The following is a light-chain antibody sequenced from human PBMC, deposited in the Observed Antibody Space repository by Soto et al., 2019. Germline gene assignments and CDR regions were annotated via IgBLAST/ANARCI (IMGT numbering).Light chain of an antibody. CDR3: QQRSNWPSLT. V-gene: IGKV3-11*01. Sequence: EIVLTQSPATLSLSPGKRATLSCRASQSVSSYLAWYQQKPVQAPRLLIHDASNRATGIPARFSGSGSGTDFTLTISSLEPEDFAVYYCQQRSNWPSLTFGGGTKVESK. CDR1: QSVSSY. J-gene: IGKJ4*01. CDR2: DAS.